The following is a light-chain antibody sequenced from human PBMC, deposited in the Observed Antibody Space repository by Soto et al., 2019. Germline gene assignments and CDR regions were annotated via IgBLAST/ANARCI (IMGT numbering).Light chain of an antibody. CDR3: GTWDGKV. J-gene: IGLJ1*01. CDR1: SPTIGKNQ. V-gene: IGLV1-51*01. Sequence: QSVVTQPPSVFAAPGPGGSISRLQSSPTIGKNQLSWYQRLPESAPKAVIYANDKRPSGISDRFSGSKSDTSASLSITGLQTGDEGDYYSGTWDGKVFGTGTKVTVL. CDR2: AND.